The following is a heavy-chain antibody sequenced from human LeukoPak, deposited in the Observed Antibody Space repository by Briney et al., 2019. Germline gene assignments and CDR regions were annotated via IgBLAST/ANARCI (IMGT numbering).Heavy chain of an antibody. Sequence: HPGRSLRLSCAASGFTFSSYGMHWVRQAPGKGLEWVAVISYDGSNKYYADSVKGRFTISRDNSKNTLYLQMNSLRAEDTAVYYCARGELGNWGQGTLVTVSS. CDR2: ISYDGSNK. CDR3: ARGELGN. CDR1: GFTFSSYG. J-gene: IGHJ4*02. V-gene: IGHV3-30*03. D-gene: IGHD3-3*02.